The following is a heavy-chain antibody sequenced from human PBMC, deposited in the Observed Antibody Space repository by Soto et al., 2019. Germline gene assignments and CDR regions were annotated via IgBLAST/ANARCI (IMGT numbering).Heavy chain of an antibody. Sequence: PGGSLRLSCAASGFTFSSYSMNWVRQAPGKGLEWVSYISSSSSTIYYADSVKGRFTISRDNAKNSLYLQMNSLRDEDTAVYYCASTLGYYYDSSGYLYWGQGTLVTVSS. CDR1: GFTFSSYS. J-gene: IGHJ4*02. CDR2: ISSSSSTI. D-gene: IGHD3-22*01. CDR3: ASTLGYYYDSSGYLY. V-gene: IGHV3-48*02.